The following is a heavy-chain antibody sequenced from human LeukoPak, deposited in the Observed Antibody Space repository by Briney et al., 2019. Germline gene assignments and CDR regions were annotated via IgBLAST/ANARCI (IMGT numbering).Heavy chain of an antibody. CDR3: ATGYYDFWSGYYYYFDY. CDR2: IYYTGAT. Sequence: SETLSLTCTVSGGSISSYYWTWIRQPPGKGLEWIGYIYYTGATSYNPSLKSRVTISVDTSKNQFSLKLSSVTAADTAVYYCATGYYDFWSGYYYYFDYWGQGTLVTVSS. D-gene: IGHD3-3*01. CDR1: GGSISSYY. J-gene: IGHJ4*02. V-gene: IGHV4-59*12.